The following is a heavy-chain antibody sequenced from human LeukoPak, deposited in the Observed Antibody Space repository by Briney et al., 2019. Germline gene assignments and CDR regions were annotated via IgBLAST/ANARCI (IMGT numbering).Heavy chain of an antibody. D-gene: IGHD3-16*02. CDR1: GRSFSGYY. J-gene: IGHJ4*02. CDR2: INHSGST. Sequence: SETLSLTCAVYGRSFSGYYWSWIRQPPGKGLEWIGEINHSGSTNYNPSLKSRVTISVDTSKNQFSLKLSSVTAADTAVYYCARRIMITFGGVIVPQGGYFDYWGQGTLVTVSS. V-gene: IGHV4-34*01. CDR3: ARRIMITFGGVIVPQGGYFDY.